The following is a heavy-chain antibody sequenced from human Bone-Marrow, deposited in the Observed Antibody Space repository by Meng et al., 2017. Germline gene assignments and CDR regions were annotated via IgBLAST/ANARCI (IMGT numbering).Heavy chain of an antibody. CDR3: AKVCSSSWYDGGHFDL. CDR2: ISWNSGSI. J-gene: IGHJ2*01. Sequence: SLKISCAASGFTFDDYAMHWVRQAPGKGLEWVSGISWNSGSIGYADSVKGRFTISRDNAKNSLYLQMNSLRAEDTALYYCAKVCSSSWYDGGHFDLWGRGTLVTVS. CDR1: GFTFDDYA. V-gene: IGHV3-9*01. D-gene: IGHD6-13*01.